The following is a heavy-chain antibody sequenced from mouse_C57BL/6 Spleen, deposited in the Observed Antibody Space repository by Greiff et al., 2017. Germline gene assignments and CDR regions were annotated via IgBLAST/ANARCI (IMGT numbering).Heavy chain of an antibody. CDR2: IDPNSGGT. V-gene: IGHV1-72*01. CDR3: ARDYGSPYYAMDY. D-gene: IGHD1-1*01. CDR1: GYTFTSYW. Sequence: VQLQQPGAELVKPGASVKLSCKASGYTFTSYWMHWVKQRPGRGLEWIGRIDPNSGGTKYNEKFKSKATLAIDQPSSTAYMQHSSLTSEDSAVYYCARDYGSPYYAMDYWGQGTSVTVSS. J-gene: IGHJ4*01.